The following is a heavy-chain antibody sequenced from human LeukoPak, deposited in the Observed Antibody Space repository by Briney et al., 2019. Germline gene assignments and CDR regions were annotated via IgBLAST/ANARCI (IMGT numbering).Heavy chain of an antibody. V-gene: IGHV4-34*01. CDR3: ARAVAVAGLEAFDI. CDR1: GESFNNYY. J-gene: IGHJ3*02. D-gene: IGHD6-19*01. CDR2: INHSGST. Sequence: SETLSLTCAVYGESFNNYYWTWIRQSPGKGLEWIGEINHSGSTNYNPSLKSRVTISVDPSKNQFSLKLTSVIAADTAVYYCARAVAVAGLEAFDIWGQGTMVTVSS.